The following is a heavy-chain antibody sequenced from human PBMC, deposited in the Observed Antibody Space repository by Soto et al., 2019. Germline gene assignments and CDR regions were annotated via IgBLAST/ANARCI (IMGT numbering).Heavy chain of an antibody. CDR1: GFTFSSYP. CDR3: AKEGVVDKYYYYGMDV. J-gene: IGHJ6*02. CDR2: ISSDGNDK. V-gene: IGHV3-30*04. D-gene: IGHD3-3*01. Sequence: QVQLVESGGGVVQPGRSLRLSCVASGFTFSSYPIHWVRQAPGKGLEWVTTISSDGNDKYYSDSVKGRFTTSRDNSKNTVYLQMNNLRVEDTAVYYCAKEGVVDKYYYYGMDVWGQGTTVNVSS.